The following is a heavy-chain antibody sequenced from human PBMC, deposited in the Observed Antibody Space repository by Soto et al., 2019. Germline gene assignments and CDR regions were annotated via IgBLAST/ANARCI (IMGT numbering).Heavy chain of an antibody. CDR1: GYTFTSYY. J-gene: IGHJ4*02. V-gene: IGHV1-46*03. CDR2: INPSGGST. D-gene: IGHD3-3*01. Sequence: ASVKVSCKASGYTFTSYYMHWVRQAPGQGLEWMGIINPSGGSTSYAQKFQGRVTMTRDASTSTVYMELSSLRSEDTAVYYCARASGITIFGVVPYLHYWGQGTLVTV. CDR3: ARASGITIFGVVPYLHY.